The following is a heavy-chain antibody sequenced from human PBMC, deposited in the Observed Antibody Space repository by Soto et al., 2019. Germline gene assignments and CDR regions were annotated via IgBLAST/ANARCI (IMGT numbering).Heavy chain of an antibody. CDR2: ISRSSSDI. D-gene: IGHD5-18*01. J-gene: IGHJ4*02. Sequence: EVQLVESGGGLVGPGGSLRLSCAASGFTFSSYGMNWVRQTPGKGLEWVSSISRSSSDIYHADSVKGRFTISRDNAKNSLYLQMNSLRTEDTAVYYCARTDLRYGSLDYWGQGTLVTVSS. CDR3: ARTDLRYGSLDY. CDR1: GFTFSSYG. V-gene: IGHV3-21*01.